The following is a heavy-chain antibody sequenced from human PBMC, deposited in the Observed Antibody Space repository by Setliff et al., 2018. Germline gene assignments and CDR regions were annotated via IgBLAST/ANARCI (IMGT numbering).Heavy chain of an antibody. CDR2: TIPVFGTT. CDR3: ARGTDYHGSGSYWAKDV. J-gene: IGHJ6*04. CDR1: GGTFRNYG. V-gene: IGHV1-69*05. D-gene: IGHD3-10*01. Sequence: ASVKVSCKASGGTFRNYGISWVRQAPGQGLEWMGGTIPVFGTTDYSQKFQGRVTIITDESTSTAFMQLSSRRSEDTAVYYCARGTDYHGSGSYWAKDVWGKGTTVTVSS.